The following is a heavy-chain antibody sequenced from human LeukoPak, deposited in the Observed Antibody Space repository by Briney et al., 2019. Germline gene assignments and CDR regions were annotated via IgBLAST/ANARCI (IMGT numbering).Heavy chain of an antibody. Sequence: PSETLSLTCTVSGGSISSSSYYWGWIRQPPGKGLEWIGSIYYSGSTYYNPSLKSRVTISVDTSKNQFSLELTSVTAADTAVYYCARGSSSWWIWGQGTMVTVSS. CDR2: IYYSGST. D-gene: IGHD6-13*01. CDR1: GGSISSSSYY. J-gene: IGHJ3*02. CDR3: ARGSSSWWI. V-gene: IGHV4-39*07.